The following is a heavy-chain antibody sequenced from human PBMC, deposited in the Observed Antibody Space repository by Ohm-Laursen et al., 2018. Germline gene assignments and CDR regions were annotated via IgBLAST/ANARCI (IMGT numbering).Heavy chain of an antibody. CDR3: ARSSSGWYTGMDV. D-gene: IGHD6-19*01. J-gene: IGHJ6*02. Sequence: ASLVISCNGSGYSFISYWIGWVRQMPGKGLEWKGIIYPGDSDTRYSPSFQGQVTISGDKSISTAYLQWSSLKASDTAMYYCARSSSGWYTGMDVWGQGTTVTVSS. CDR1: GYSFISYW. V-gene: IGHV5-51*01. CDR2: IYPGDSDT.